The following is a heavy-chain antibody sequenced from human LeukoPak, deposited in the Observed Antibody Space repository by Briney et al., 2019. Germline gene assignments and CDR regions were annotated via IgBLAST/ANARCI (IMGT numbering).Heavy chain of an antibody. D-gene: IGHD6-13*01. Sequence: PSETLSLTCTVSGGSISSYYWSWIRQPPGKGLEWIGYIYYSGSTNYNPSLKSRVTISVDTSKNQFSLKLSSVTAADTAVYYCARLLRGIAPDYWGQGTLVTVSS. V-gene: IGHV4-59*08. CDR2: IYYSGST. CDR3: ARLLRGIAPDY. CDR1: GGSISSYY. J-gene: IGHJ4*02.